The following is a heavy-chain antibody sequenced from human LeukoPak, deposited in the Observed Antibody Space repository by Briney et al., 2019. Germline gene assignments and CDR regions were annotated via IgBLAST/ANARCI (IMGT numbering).Heavy chain of an antibody. CDR3: ARGGVRLLIVPGWEYDYYGLDV. CDR1: GFTVSSNY. Sequence: GGSLRLSCAASGFTVSSNYMSWVRQAPGKGLEGVSVIYSGGSTYYADSVKGRFTISRDNSKNTLYLQMNSLRAEDTAVYYCARGGVRLLIVPGWEYDYYGLDVWGQGTTVTVSS. D-gene: IGHD3/OR15-3a*01. CDR2: IYSGGST. J-gene: IGHJ6*02. V-gene: IGHV3-53*01.